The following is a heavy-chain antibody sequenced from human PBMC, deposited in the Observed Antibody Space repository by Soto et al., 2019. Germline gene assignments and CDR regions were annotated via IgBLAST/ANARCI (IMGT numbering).Heavy chain of an antibody. V-gene: IGHV4-31*03. J-gene: IGHJ4*02. Sequence: SETLSLTCPVSGGSISSGGYYWSWIRQHPGKGLEWIGYIYYSGSTYYNPSLKSRVTISVDTSKNQFSLKLSSVTAADTAVYYCAATVVAANLPVYWGQGTLVTVSS. D-gene: IGHD2-15*01. CDR2: IYYSGST. CDR1: GGSISSGGYY. CDR3: AATVVAANLPVY.